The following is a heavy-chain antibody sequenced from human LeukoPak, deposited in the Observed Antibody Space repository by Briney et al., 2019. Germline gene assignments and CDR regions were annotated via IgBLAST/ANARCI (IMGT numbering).Heavy chain of an antibody. CDR1: GYTFTGYY. J-gene: IGHJ3*02. V-gene: IGHV1-46*01. D-gene: IGHD5-24*01. Sequence: ASVKVSRKASGYTFTGYYIHWVRQAPGQGLEWMGLINPGGDNTNYAQNFQGRVTMTRDTSTSTVYMELSSLRSEDTAIYYCARIRDGYNDAYDIWGQGTVVTVPS. CDR2: INPGGDNT. CDR3: ARIRDGYNDAYDI.